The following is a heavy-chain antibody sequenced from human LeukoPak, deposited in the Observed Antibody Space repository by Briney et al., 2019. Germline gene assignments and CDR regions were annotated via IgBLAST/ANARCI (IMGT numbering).Heavy chain of an antibody. CDR1: GFTFSSYA. D-gene: IGHD3-22*01. V-gene: IGHV3-30-3*01. Sequence: GGSLRLSCAASGFTFSSYAMHWVRQAPGKGLEWVAVISYDGSNKYYADSVKGRFTISRDNSKNTLYLQMNSLRAEDTAVYYCATHYYDEILFQHWGQGTLVTVSS. J-gene: IGHJ1*01. CDR2: ISYDGSNK. CDR3: ATHYYDEILFQH.